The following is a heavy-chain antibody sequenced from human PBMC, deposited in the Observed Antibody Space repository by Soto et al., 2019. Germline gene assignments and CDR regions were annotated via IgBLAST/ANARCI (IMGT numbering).Heavy chain of an antibody. J-gene: IGHJ6*02. CDR2: IKSKTDGVTT. D-gene: IGHD2-2*01. Sequence: EVQLVESGGGLVKPGGSLRLSCAASGFTFSNAWMSWVRQAPGKGLEWVGRIKSKTDGVTTDYAAPVKGRFNISRDDSKNTLNLQMNSLQTEHTVVYYCTTGPGSGTPLYYYYYGMDVWGQATTVTVSS. CDR3: TTGPGSGTPLYYYYYGMDV. CDR1: GFTFSNAW. V-gene: IGHV3-15*01.